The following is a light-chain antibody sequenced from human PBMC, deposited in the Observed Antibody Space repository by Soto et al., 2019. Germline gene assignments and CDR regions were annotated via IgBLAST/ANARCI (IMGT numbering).Light chain of an antibody. CDR3: QQSYSTPIS. V-gene: IGKV1-39*01. Sequence: DIHMTQSPSSLSASVGDRVTITCRASQSISSWLAWYQQKPGKAPNLLMYTASNLQSGVPSRFSGSGSGTDFTLTISSLQPEDFATYYCQQSYSTPISFGQGTRLEIK. CDR2: TAS. CDR1: QSISSW. J-gene: IGKJ5*01.